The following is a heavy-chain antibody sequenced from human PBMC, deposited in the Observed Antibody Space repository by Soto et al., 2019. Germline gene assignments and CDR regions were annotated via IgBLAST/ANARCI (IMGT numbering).Heavy chain of an antibody. D-gene: IGHD3-16*02. V-gene: IGHV3-11*01. Sequence: GGSLRLSCAASGFTFSDYYMSWIRQAPGKGLEWVSYISSSGSTIYYADSVKGRFTISRDNAKNSLYLQMNSLRAEDTAVYYCARGKEDTPLWGSYRYNYFDYWGQGTLVTVSS. CDR2: ISSSGSTI. J-gene: IGHJ4*02. CDR3: ARGKEDTPLWGSYRYNYFDY. CDR1: GFTFSDYY.